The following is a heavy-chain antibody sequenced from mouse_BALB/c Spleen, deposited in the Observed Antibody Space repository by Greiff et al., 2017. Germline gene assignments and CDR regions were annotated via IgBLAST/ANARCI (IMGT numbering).Heavy chain of an antibody. CDR2: INPYNDGT. J-gene: IGHJ4*01. D-gene: IGHD2-14*01. V-gene: IGHV1-14*01. CDR1: GYTFTSYV. CDR3: ARSFYRYDVYAMDY. Sequence: VQLKESGPELVKPGASVKMSCKASGYTFTSYVMHWVKQKPGQGLEWIGYINPYNDGTKYNEKFKGKATLTSDKSSSTAYMELSSLTSEDSAVYYCARSFYRYDVYAMDYWGQGTSVTVSS.